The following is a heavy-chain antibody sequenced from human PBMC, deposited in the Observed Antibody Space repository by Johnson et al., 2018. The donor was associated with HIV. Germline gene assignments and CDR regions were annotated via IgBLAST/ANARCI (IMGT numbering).Heavy chain of an antibody. CDR3: AKDLDRELLALWAFHT. J-gene: IGHJ3*02. Sequence: QMQLVESGGGVVQPGRSLRLSCAASGFTFTFYAMHWVRQAPGKGLEWVAVISYDGSNKYYSVSVRGRFTISRDNSRNTLNLHMDSLREDDTAVYYVAKDLDRELLALWAFHTCGQGTVVTVSS. CDR2: ISYDGSNK. CDR1: GFTFTFYA. D-gene: IGHD2-8*02. V-gene: IGHV3-30-3*01.